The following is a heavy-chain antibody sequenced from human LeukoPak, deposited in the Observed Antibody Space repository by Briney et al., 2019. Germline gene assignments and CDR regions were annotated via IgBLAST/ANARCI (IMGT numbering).Heavy chain of an antibody. D-gene: IGHD1-26*01. J-gene: IGHJ4*02. V-gene: IGHV1-69*05. Sequence: SVKISCKASVGTFSSYAISWVRQAPGQGLEWMGRIIPIFGTANYAQKCQGRVTITTDDSTSTAYMELSSLRSEDTAVYYCATAYSGSYGGGGYFDYWGQGTLVTVSS. CDR1: VGTFSSYA. CDR3: ATAYSGSYGGGGYFDY. CDR2: IIPIFGTA.